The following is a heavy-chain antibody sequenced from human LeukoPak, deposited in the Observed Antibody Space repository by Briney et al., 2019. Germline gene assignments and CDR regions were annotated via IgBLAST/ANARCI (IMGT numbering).Heavy chain of an antibody. CDR2: ISSSSSYT. D-gene: IGHD2-2*01. J-gene: IGHJ4*02. Sequence: PGGSLRLSCAASGFTFSDYYMSWIRRAPGKGLEWVSYISSSSSYTNYADSVKGRFTISRDNAKNSLYLQMNSLRAEDTAVYYCARVQGYCSSTSCSLWDYWGQGTLVTVSS. V-gene: IGHV3-11*06. CDR3: ARVQGYCSSTSCSLWDY. CDR1: GFTFSDYY.